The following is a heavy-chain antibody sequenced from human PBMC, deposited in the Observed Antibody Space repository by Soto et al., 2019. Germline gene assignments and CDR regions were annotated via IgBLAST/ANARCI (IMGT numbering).Heavy chain of an antibody. V-gene: IGHV1-18*01. CDR3: ARVVPGAEAWFGP. J-gene: IGHJ5*02. CDR2: ISLYSDGT. CDR1: GYTFPNYG. Sequence: ASVKVSCKTSGYTFPNYGITWVRQAPGQPLEWLGWISLYSDGTNYAQKFQGRVSMTTDTSTTTAYMELRSLRSDDTAVYYCARVVPGAEAWFGPWGQGTLVTVSS. D-gene: IGHD2-2*01.